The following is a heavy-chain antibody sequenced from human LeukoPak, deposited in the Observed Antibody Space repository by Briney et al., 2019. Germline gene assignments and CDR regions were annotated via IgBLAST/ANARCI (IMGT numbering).Heavy chain of an antibody. V-gene: IGHV3-30*02. CDR2: IRYDGSNK. CDR1: GFTFSSYG. Sequence: GGSLRLSCAASGFTFSSYGMHWVRQAPGKGLEWVAFIRYDGSNKYYADSVKGRFAISRDNSKNTLYLQMNSLRAEDTAVYYCAKDRRDGSGSYYKDYWGQGTLVTVSS. D-gene: IGHD3-10*01. CDR3: AKDRRDGSGSYYKDY. J-gene: IGHJ4*02.